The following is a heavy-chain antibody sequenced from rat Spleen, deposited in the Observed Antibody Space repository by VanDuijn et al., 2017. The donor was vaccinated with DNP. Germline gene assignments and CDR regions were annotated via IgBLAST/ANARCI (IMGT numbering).Heavy chain of an antibody. D-gene: IGHD5-1*01. J-gene: IGHJ2*01. Sequence: EVQLVESDGGLVQPGRSLKLSCAASGFTFSDYHMAWVRQAPTKGLEWVTTISFDGSATSYRDSVKGRFTVSRDDAKSTLYLQMNSLRSEDTATYYCTREDWVLDYWGQGVMVTVSS. CDR3: TREDWVLDY. CDR1: GFTFSDYH. CDR2: ISFDGSAT. V-gene: IGHV5-17*01.